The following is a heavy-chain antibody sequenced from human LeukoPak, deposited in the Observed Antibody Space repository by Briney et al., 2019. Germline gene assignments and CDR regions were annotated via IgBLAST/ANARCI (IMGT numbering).Heavy chain of an antibody. D-gene: IGHD5-18*01. Sequence: ASVKVSCKASGYTFTGYYMHWVRQAPGQGLEWMGWINPNSGGTNYAQKFQGRVTMTRDTSISTAYMELSRLRSDDTAVYYCAISYGSQVVYYYYGMDVWGQGTTVTVSS. J-gene: IGHJ6*02. CDR1: GYTFTGYY. CDR3: AISYGSQVVYYYYGMDV. V-gene: IGHV1-2*02. CDR2: INPNSGGT.